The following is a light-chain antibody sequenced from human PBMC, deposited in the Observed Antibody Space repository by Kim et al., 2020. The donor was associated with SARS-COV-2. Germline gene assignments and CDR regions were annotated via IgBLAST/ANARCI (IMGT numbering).Light chain of an antibody. CDR3: QSYDTSLTAV. Sequence: QAVVTQPPSLSAAPGQKVTISCTGSRSNIGAGYDVHWYQQLPGTAPKLLVHANNIRPSGIPDRFSGSKSDTSASLAITGLQAEDEADYYCQSYDTSLTAVFGGGTQLTVL. CDR2: ANN. J-gene: IGLJ3*02. V-gene: IGLV1-40*01. CDR1: RSNIGAGYD.